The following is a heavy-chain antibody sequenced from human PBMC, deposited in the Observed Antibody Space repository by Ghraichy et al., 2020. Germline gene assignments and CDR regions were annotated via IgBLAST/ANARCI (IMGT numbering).Heavy chain of an antibody. J-gene: IGHJ3*02. CDR3: ARGQYTSAWDGAFDI. CDR1: GFTLRNYD. Sequence: GESLHISCAASGFTLRNYDMHWVRQPTGKGLEWVSVIGTAGDTYYSDSVKGRFTISREIAENSFYLQMNSLRAGDTAVYYCARGQYTSAWDGAFDIWGQGTMVTVSS. D-gene: IGHD6-19*01. CDR2: IGTAGDT. V-gene: IGHV3-13*01.